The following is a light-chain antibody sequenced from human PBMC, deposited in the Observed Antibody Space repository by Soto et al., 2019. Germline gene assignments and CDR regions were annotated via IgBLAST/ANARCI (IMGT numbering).Light chain of an antibody. CDR2: EAS. V-gene: IGLV2-23*01. J-gene: IGLJ1*01. CDR3: CSYAGDKTYV. Sequence: QSVLTQPACVSVSPGQSITISCTVTGSDVRTYNLVSWYQQHPGKVPKLIIYEASKRPSGVSNRFSGSQPGNTASLTVSGLQAEDEADYYCCSYAGDKTYVFGSGTKVTVL. CDR1: GSDVRTYNL.